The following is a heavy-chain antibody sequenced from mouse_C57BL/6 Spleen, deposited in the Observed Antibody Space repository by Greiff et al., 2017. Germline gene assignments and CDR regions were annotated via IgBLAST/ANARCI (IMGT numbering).Heavy chain of an antibody. V-gene: IGHV1-69*01. CDR1: GYTFTSYW. Sequence: QVQLKQPGAELVMPGASVKLSCKASGYTFTSYWMHWVKQRPGQGLEWIGEIDPSDSYTNYNQKFKGKSTLTVDKSSSTAYMQLSSLTSEDSAVYYCARGYYGSSAWFAYWGQGTLVTVSA. CDR2: IDPSDSYT. CDR3: ARGYYGSSAWFAY. D-gene: IGHD1-1*01. J-gene: IGHJ3*01.